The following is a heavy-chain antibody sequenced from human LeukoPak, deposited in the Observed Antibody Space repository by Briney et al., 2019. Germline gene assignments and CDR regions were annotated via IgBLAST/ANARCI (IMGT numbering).Heavy chain of an antibody. D-gene: IGHD5-18*01. J-gene: IGHJ5*02. CDR2: IYYSGST. Sequence: SETLSLTCTVSGGSMSSYYWSWIRQPPGKGLEWIGYIYYSGSTNYNPSLKSRVTISVDTSKNQFSLKLSSVTAADTAVYYCARQFYTAIVLFWFDPWGLGTLVTVSS. CDR1: GGSMSSYY. CDR3: ARQFYTAIVLFWFDP. V-gene: IGHV4-59*08.